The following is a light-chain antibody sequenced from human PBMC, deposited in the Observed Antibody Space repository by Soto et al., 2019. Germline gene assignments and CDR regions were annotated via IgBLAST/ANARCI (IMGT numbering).Light chain of an antibody. V-gene: IGLV2-14*01. J-gene: IGLJ3*02. Sequence: QSALTQPASVSGSPGQSITISCTGTSSDVGTYNFVSWYQQHPRKVPKLVIYEVSNRPSGVPNRFFGSKSGNRASLTISGLQAEDEADYYCCSYTGGSSWLFGGGTKLTVL. CDR1: SSDVGTYNF. CDR3: CSYTGGSSWL. CDR2: EVS.